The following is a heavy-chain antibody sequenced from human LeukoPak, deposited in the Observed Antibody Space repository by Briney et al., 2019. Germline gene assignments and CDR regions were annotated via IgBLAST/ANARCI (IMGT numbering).Heavy chain of an antibody. V-gene: IGHV3-20*04. CDR3: ARDRRRGDYYDTSGYRGGYFEH. D-gene: IGHD3-22*01. CDR1: GFTFDDYA. Sequence: PGGSLRPSCAASGFTFDDYAMSWVRQAPGKGLEWVSGINWNGGSTAYADSVKGRFTISRDNARNSLYLQMNSLRAEDTAFYYCARDRRRGDYYDTSGYRGGYFEHWGQGTLATVSS. CDR2: INWNGGST. J-gene: IGHJ4*02.